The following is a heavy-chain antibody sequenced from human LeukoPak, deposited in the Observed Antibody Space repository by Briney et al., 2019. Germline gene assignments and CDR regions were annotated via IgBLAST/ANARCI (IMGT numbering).Heavy chain of an antibody. Sequence: GSLRLSCAASGFTFSSYGMHWVRQAPGKGLEWVAVISYDGSNKYYADSVKGRFTISRDNSKNTLYLQMNSLRAEDTAVYYCAKGFLGGRGRLPSYYNGMAVGGKGPTVTVSS. D-gene: IGHD3-3*01. CDR2: ISYDGSNK. CDR3: AKGFLGGRGRLPSYYNGMAV. J-gene: IGHJ6*04. CDR1: GFTFSSYG. V-gene: IGHV3-30*18.